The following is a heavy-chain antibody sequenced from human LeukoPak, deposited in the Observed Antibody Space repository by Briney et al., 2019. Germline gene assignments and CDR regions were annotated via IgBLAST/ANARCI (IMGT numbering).Heavy chain of an antibody. CDR2: INPNSGGT. Sequence: ASVKVSCKASGYTFTGYYMHWVRQAPGQGLEWMGWINPNSGGTNYAQKFQGRVTMTRDTSISTAYMGLSRLRSDDTAVYYCAREDRTLISGTEIRTHDYWGQGTLVTVSS. V-gene: IGHV1-2*02. CDR3: AREDRTLISGTEIRTHDY. J-gene: IGHJ4*02. CDR1: GYTFTGYY. D-gene: IGHD1-7*01.